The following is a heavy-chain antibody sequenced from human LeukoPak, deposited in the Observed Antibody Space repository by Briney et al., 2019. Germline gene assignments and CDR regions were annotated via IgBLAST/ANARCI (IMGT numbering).Heavy chain of an antibody. Sequence: ASVKLSCKASGYTFTSDGISWVRQAPGQGLEWMGWISAYNGNTNYAQKLQGRVTMTTDTSTSTSYMELRSLRSDDTAVYYCARVSRGSYRYYFDNWGQGTLVTVSS. D-gene: IGHD1-26*01. CDR1: GYTFTSDG. V-gene: IGHV1-18*01. CDR3: ARVSRGSYRYYFDN. J-gene: IGHJ4*02. CDR2: ISAYNGNT.